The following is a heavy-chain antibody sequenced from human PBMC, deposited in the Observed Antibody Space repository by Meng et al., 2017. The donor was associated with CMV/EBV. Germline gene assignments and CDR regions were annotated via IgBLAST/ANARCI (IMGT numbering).Heavy chain of an antibody. Sequence: SETLSLTCAVYGGSFSGYYWSWIRQPPGKGLEWIGEISHSGSTNYNPSLKSRVTISVDTSKNQFSLKLSSVTAADTAVYYCARASYGDYYYYYYGMDVWGQGTTVTVSS. V-gene: IGHV4-34*01. D-gene: IGHD5-18*01. CDR1: GGSFSGYY. CDR2: ISHSGST. CDR3: ARASYGDYYYYYYGMDV. J-gene: IGHJ6*02.